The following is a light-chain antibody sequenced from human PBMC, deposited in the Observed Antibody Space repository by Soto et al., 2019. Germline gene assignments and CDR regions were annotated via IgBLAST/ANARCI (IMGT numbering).Light chain of an antibody. CDR1: SSDVGGYNY. CDR2: EVN. J-gene: IGLJ2*01. Sequence: QSVLTQPPSASGSPGQSVTISCTGTSSDVGGYNYVSWYQQHPGKAPKLMIYEVNKRPSGVPDRFSCSKSGNTASLTVSGLQAEDEADYCCNSYVGCSILLVGGGTKLTVL. CDR3: NSYVGCSILL. V-gene: IGLV2-8*01.